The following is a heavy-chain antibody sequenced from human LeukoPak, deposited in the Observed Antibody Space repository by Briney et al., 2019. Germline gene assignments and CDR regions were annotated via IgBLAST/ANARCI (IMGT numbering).Heavy chain of an antibody. D-gene: IGHD3-22*01. CDR3: ARDSSGYCNFDY. CDR1: GDSISSGGYY. Sequence: ASQTLSLTCTVSGDSISSGGYYWSWIRQHPGKGLEWIGYIYYSGSTYYNPSLKSRVTISVDTSKNQFSLKLSSVTAADTAVYYCARDSSGYCNFDYWGQGTLVTVSS. J-gene: IGHJ4*02. CDR2: IYYSGST. V-gene: IGHV4-31*03.